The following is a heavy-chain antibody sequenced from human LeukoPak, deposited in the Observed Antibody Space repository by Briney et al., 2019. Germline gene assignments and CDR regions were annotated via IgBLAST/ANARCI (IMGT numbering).Heavy chain of an antibody. D-gene: IGHD3-22*01. CDR2: INPNSGGT. J-gene: IGHJ4*02. CDR1: GYTFTGYY. Sequence: ASVKVSCKASGYTFTGYYMHWVRQAPGQGPEWMGWINPNSGGTNYAQKFQGRVTMTRDTSISTAYMELSGLTSDDTAVYFCATYYSDTSARDWGQGTLVTVSS. V-gene: IGHV1-2*02. CDR3: ATYYSDTSARD.